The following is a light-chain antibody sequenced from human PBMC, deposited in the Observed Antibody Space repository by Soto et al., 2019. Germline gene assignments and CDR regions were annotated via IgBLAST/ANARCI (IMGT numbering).Light chain of an antibody. CDR1: SSNIGSNV. CDR3: AARDDNLTGVSV. J-gene: IGLJ1*01. Sequence: QSVLTQAPSVSGTPGQRVTISCSGSSSNIGSNVVNWYQHLPGRAPKLLIYGHNQRPSGVPDRFSGSKSGTSASLAISGLQSEDEAEYYCAARDDNLTGVSVLATGPKATVL. CDR2: GHN. V-gene: IGLV1-44*01.